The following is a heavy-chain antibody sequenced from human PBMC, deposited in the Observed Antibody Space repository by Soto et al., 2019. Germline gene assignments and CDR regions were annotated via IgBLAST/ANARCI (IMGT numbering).Heavy chain of an antibody. CDR3: AKDPGYSSRCYLDY. V-gene: IGHV3-23*01. D-gene: IGHD6-19*01. CDR1: GFTFSSYA. CDR2: ISGSGGST. J-gene: IGHJ4*02. Sequence: GGSLSHSCGASGFTFSSYAMSWVRQAPGKGLEWVSAISGSGGSTYYADSVKGRFTISRDNSKNTLYLQMNSLRAEDTAVYYCAKDPGYSSRCYLDYSGQGTLVTASS.